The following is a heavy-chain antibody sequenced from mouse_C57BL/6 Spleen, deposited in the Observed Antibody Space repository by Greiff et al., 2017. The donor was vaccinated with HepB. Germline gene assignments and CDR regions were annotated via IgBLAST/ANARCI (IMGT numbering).Heavy chain of an antibody. J-gene: IGHJ4*01. CDR3: ARAIYDGYLGAMDY. V-gene: IGHV1-54*01. D-gene: IGHD2-3*01. CDR2: INPGSGGT. CDR1: GYAFTNYL. Sequence: QVQLQQSGAELVRPGTSVKVSCKASGYAFTNYLIEWVKQRPGQGLEWIGVINPGSGGTNYNEKFKGKATLTADKSSSTAYMQLSSLTSEDSAVYFCARAIYDGYLGAMDYWGQGTSVTVSS.